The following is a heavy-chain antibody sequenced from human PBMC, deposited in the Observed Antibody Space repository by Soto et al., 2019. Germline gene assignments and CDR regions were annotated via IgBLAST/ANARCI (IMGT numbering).Heavy chain of an antibody. J-gene: IGHJ1*01. D-gene: IGHD2-21*02. CDR2: INHSGST. CDR3: ARGGVVVTPNYFQH. CDR1: GGSFSGYY. V-gene: IGHV4-34*01. Sequence: SETLSLTCAVYGGSFSGYYWSWIRQPPGKGLEWIGEINHSGSTNYNPSLKSRVTISVDTSKNQFSLKLSSVTAADTAVYYCARGGVVVTPNYFQHWGQGTLVTVS.